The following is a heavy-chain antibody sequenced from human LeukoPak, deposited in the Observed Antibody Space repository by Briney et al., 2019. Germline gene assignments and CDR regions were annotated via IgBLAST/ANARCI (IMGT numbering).Heavy chain of an antibody. D-gene: IGHD3-9*01. CDR1: GGTFSSYA. Sequence: ASVKVSCKASGGTFSSYAINWVRQATGQGLEWMGWMNPNSGNTGYAQKLQGRVTMTRNTSINTAYMELTSLRSEDTAVYYCARGSRYYGILTDYYTFDYWGQGTLVTVSS. CDR2: MNPNSGNT. V-gene: IGHV1-8*02. J-gene: IGHJ4*02. CDR3: ARGSRYYGILTDYYTFDY.